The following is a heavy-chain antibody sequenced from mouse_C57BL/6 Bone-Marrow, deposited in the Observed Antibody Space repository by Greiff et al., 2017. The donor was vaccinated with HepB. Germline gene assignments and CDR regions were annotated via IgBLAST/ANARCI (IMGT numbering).Heavy chain of an antibody. CDR1: GYTFTSYG. CDR2: IYPRSGNT. V-gene: IGHV1-81*01. D-gene: IGHD1-1*01. Sequence: VQLQQSGAELARPGASVKLSCKASGYTFTSYGISWVKQRTGQGLEWIGEIYPRSGNTYYNEKFKGKATLTADKSSSTAYMELRSLTSEDSAVYFGARALLLRYYYAMDYWGQGTSVTVSS. CDR3: ARALLLRYYYAMDY. J-gene: IGHJ4*01.